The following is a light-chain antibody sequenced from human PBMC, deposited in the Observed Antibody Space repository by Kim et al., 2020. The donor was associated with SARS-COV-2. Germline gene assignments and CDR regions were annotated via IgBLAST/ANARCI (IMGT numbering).Light chain of an antibody. CDR1: QSVSTN. CDR2: GAS. V-gene: IGKV3D-15*01. J-gene: IGKJ5*01. CDR3: QQYNTWLIT. Sequence: VSPGESATLSCRASQSVSTNLAWYQQQPGQAPRLLIYGASTRATGIPARFSGGGSGTEFTLTISSLQSEDFAVYYCQQYNTWLITFGQGTRLEIK.